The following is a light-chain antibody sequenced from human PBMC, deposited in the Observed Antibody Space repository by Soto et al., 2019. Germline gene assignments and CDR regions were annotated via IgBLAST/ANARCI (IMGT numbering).Light chain of an antibody. V-gene: IGKV1-33*01. CDR2: DES. J-gene: IGKJ5*01. CDR3: QQSDILPIT. Sequence: DIQMTLSPSTPSASSGDRVTMTCRASQSISYWLAWYQQKPGKAPNILIYDESNLEIGVQSRFSGSGSGTHFTLTIRSMQTEDIGTYYCQQSDILPITFGRGTRLEIK. CDR1: QSISYW.